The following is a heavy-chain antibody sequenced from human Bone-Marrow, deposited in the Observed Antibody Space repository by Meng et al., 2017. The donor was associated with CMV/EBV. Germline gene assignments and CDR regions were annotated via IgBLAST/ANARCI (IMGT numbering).Heavy chain of an antibody. Sequence: GESLKISCAASGFTFSSYAMSWVRQAPGKGLEWVSVIYSGGSSTYYADSVKGRFTISRDNSKNTLYLQMNSLRAEDTAVYYCTTGRTIWGQGTLVSVSS. CDR3: TTGRTI. D-gene: IGHD2-8*01. CDR1: GFTFSSYA. J-gene: IGHJ4*02. CDR2: IYSGGSST. V-gene: IGHV3-23*03.